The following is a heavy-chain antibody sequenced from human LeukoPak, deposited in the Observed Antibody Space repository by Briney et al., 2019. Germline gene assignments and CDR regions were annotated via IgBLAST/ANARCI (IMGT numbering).Heavy chain of an antibody. V-gene: IGHV3-20*01. J-gene: IGHJ4*02. CDR2: INWNGGST. Sequence: GGSLRLSCAASGFTFDDYGMSWVRQAPGKGVEGGSGINWNGGSTVYADSVKGGFTFSRDNAKNSLYLQMNSLRAEHTALYHCARAINYYGSGSYDYWGQGTLVTVSS. CDR1: GFTFDDYG. D-gene: IGHD3-10*01. CDR3: ARAINYYGSGSYDY.